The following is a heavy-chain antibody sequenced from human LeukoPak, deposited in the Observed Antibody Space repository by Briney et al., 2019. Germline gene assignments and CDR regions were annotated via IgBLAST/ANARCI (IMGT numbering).Heavy chain of an antibody. V-gene: IGHV4-4*08. CDR1: GGSISSYY. Sequence: SETLSLTCTVSGGSISSYYWSWIRQPPGKGLEWIGRIYTSGSTNYNPSLKSRVTISVDTSKNQFSLKLSSVTAADTAVYYCAREFGRVGPTDTHFDYWGQGTLVTVSS. D-gene: IGHD3-16*01. CDR3: AREFGRVGPTDTHFDY. J-gene: IGHJ4*02. CDR2: IYTSGST.